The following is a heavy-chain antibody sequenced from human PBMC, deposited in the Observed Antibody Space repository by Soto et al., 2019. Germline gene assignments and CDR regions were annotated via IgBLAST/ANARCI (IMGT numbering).Heavy chain of an antibody. CDR2: MNRDGSEK. V-gene: IGHV3-7*01. J-gene: IGHJ4*02. CDR1: GFTFSSSW. Sequence: EVQLVESGGGLVQPGGSLRLSCAASGFTFSSSWMTWARQAPGKGLEWVASMNRDGSEKGYVDSVEGRFTISRDNTKKTQSLQMYSLRPDDTAVYYCGRDAGRRFDYWGQGSLVTVSS. CDR3: GRDAGRRFDY.